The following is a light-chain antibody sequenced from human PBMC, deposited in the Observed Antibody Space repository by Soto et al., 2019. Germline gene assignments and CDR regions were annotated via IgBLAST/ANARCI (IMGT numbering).Light chain of an antibody. CDR2: EVS. CDR1: SSDFVAFNY. Sequence: QSALTQPASVSGSPGQSITISCTGTSSDFVAFNYVSWYQHTPGNAPILMIYEVSNRPSGVSLRFSGSKSGNSASLTISGLQAEDEADYYCSCSSRSNALLFGGGTKVTVL. J-gene: IGLJ2*01. CDR3: SCSSRSNALL. V-gene: IGLV2-14*01.